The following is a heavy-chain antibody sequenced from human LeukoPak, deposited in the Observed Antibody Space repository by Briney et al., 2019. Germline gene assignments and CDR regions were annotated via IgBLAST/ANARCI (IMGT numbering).Heavy chain of an antibody. D-gene: IGHD3-9*01. CDR2: INHSGST. V-gene: IGHV4-34*01. CDR1: GGSFSGYY. J-gene: IGHJ3*02. CDR3: ARLTGYRIESAFDI. Sequence: SETLSLTCAVYGGSFSGYYWSWIRQPPGKGLEWIGEINHSGSTNYNPSLKSRVTISVDTSKNQFSLKLSSVTAADTAVYYCARLTGYRIESAFDIWGQGTMVTVSS.